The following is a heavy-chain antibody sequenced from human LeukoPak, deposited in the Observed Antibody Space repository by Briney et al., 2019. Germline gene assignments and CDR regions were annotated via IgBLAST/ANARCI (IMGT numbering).Heavy chain of an antibody. CDR2: IIPIFGTA. V-gene: IGHV1-69*06. Sequence: ASVKVSCKASGGTFSSYAISWVRQAPGQGLEWMGGIIPIFGTANYAQKFQGRVTITADKSTSTAYMELSSLRSEDTAVYYCARDNSVGDNAWWFDPWGQGTLVTVSS. D-gene: IGHD1-26*01. CDR3: ARDNSVGDNAWWFDP. J-gene: IGHJ5*02. CDR1: GGTFSSYA.